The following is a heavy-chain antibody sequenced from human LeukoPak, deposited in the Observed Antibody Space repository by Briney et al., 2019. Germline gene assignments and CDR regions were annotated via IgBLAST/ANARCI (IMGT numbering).Heavy chain of an antibody. D-gene: IGHD6-13*01. J-gene: IGHJ4*02. V-gene: IGHV3-30-3*01. CDR2: ISQDGNRR. Sequence: GSLRLSCAASGLTFSSHAMHWVRQAPGKGLEWVAVISQDGNRRHYTDSVKGRFTISRDNSRNTLYLGMNSLRAGDTAVYYCVREPGPGYFDYWGRGTLVTVSS. CDR1: GLTFSSHA. CDR3: VREPGPGYFDY.